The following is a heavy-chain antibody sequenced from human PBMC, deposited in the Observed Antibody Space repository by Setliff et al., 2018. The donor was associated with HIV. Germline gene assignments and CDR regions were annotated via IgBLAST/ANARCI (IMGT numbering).Heavy chain of an antibody. CDR1: GYSISSGYY. J-gene: IGHJ6*02. D-gene: IGHD3-10*01. Sequence: PSETLSLTCPVSGYSISSGYYWGWNRQPPGRGLEWIGAIHHSGNTYYNPSLKSRVTISVDTSKNLFSLKVNSVTAADTAVYYCARHDITLVRGLVWGQGTTVTVSS. V-gene: IGHV4-38-2*01. CDR2: IHHSGNT. CDR3: ARHDITLVRGLV.